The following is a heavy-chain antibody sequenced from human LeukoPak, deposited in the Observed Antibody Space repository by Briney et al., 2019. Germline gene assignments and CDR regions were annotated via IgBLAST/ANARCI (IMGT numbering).Heavy chain of an antibody. CDR3: ASAREPVECDY. Sequence: GDSVKVSCKASGYTFISDDINWVRQAPGQGLEWMGWISAYNGNTNYAQRFQGRVTMTTDTSTSTVYMELRSLRSDDTAVYYCASAREPVECDYWGQGTLVTVSS. D-gene: IGHD1-14*01. V-gene: IGHV1-18*01. CDR2: ISAYNGNT. J-gene: IGHJ4*02. CDR1: GYTFISDD.